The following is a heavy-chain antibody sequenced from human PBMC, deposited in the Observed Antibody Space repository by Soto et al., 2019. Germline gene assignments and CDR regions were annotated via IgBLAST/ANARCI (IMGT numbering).Heavy chain of an antibody. V-gene: IGHV3-9*01. Sequence: PGGSLRLSCAASGFTFDDYAMHWVRQAPGKGLEWVSGISWNSGSIGYADSVKGRFTISRDNAKNSLYLQMNSLRAEDTALYYCAKSRITIFGVVTVFDYWGQGTLVTVSS. CDR1: GFTFDDYA. J-gene: IGHJ4*02. CDR2: ISWNSGSI. CDR3: AKSRITIFGVVTVFDY. D-gene: IGHD3-3*01.